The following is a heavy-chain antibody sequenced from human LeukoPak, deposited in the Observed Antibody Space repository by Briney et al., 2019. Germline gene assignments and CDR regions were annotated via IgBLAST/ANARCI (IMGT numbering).Heavy chain of an antibody. Sequence: PSETLSLTCTVSGGSMSGYYWSWIRQPPGKGLEWIGYIYYSGSTNYNPSLKSRVTISVDTSKNQFSLKLSSVTAADTAVYYCGRIRYSGYDHDYWGQGTLVTVSS. J-gene: IGHJ4*02. CDR3: GRIRYSGYDHDY. D-gene: IGHD5-12*01. CDR1: GGSMSGYY. V-gene: IGHV4-59*01. CDR2: IYYSGST.